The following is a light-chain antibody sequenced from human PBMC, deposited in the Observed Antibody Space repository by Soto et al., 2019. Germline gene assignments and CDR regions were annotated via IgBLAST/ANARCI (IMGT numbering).Light chain of an antibody. CDR1: QRVSSSY. CDR3: QQYGSSPGT. CDR2: GAS. J-gene: IGKJ1*01. V-gene: IGKV3-20*01. Sequence: EIVLTQSPGNLSLSPGERDTLSCRASQRVSSSYLAWYQQTPGQAPRLLIYGASSRATGIPDRFSGSGSGTDFTLTISRLEPEDFAVYYCQQYGSSPGTFGQGTKVEIK.